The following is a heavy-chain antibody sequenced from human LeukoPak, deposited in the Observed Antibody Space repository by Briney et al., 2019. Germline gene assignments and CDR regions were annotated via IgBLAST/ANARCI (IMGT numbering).Heavy chain of an antibody. Sequence: GGSLRLSCAASGFTFSTYAMSWVRQAPGKGLEWVSVVSGTGGRTYYADSVKGRFTISRDDSKNTLYLQMNSLRAEDTALYYCVKASSSSPQYNWFDAWGQGTLVTVSS. V-gene: IGHV3-23*01. CDR2: VSGTGGRT. J-gene: IGHJ5*02. D-gene: IGHD6-6*01. CDR3: VKASSSSPQYNWFDA. CDR1: GFTFSTYA.